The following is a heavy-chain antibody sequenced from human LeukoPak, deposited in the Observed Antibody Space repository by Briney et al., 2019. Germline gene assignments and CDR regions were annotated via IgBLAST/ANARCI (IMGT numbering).Heavy chain of an antibody. CDR1: GGSFSGYY. J-gene: IGHJ6*02. D-gene: IGHD2-2*01. CDR3: ARGLYCSSTSCYAGLYYYGMDV. CDR2: INHSGST. Sequence: SETLSLTCAVYGGSFSGYYWSWIRQPPGKGLEWIGEINHSGSTNYNPSLKSRVTISVDTSKNQFSLKLSSVTAADTAVYYCARGLYCSSTSCYAGLYYYGMDVWGQGTTVTVSS. V-gene: IGHV4-34*01.